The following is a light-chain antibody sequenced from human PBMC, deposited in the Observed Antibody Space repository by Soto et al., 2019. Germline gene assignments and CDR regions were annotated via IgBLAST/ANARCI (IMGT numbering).Light chain of an antibody. J-gene: IGKJ5*01. CDR2: GAS. CDR3: QQYGSSPPVT. V-gene: IGKV3-20*01. CDR1: QSVSSSY. Sequence: EIVLTQSPGTLSLSPGKRATLSCRASQSVSSSYLAWYQQKPGQAPRLLIYGASGRATGIPDRFSGSGSGTDFTLTISRLEPEDFGVYYWQQYGSSPPVTFGQGTRLEIK.